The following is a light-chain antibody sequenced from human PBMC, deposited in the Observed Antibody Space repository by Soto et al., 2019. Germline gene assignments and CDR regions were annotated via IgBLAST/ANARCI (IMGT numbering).Light chain of an antibody. CDR2: DAS. CDR3: PQPRILPSP. CDR1: QSVSSY. V-gene: IGKV3-11*01. J-gene: IGKJ1*01. Sequence: ELGVNNSLATLSVYLGERATLSRRASQSVSSYLAWYQQKPGQAPRLLIYDASNRATGIPARFSGSGSGTDVTPTIISLQPADCTLDCSPQPRILPSPFGEVA.